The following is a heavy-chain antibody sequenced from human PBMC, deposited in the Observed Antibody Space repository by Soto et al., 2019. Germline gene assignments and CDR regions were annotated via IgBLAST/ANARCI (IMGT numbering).Heavy chain of an antibody. V-gene: IGHV4-34*01. J-gene: IGHJ6*02. CDR1: GGSFSGYY. D-gene: IGHD4-17*01. CDR2: INHSGST. Sequence: SETLSLTCAVYGGSFSGYYWSWIRQPPGKGLEWIGEINHSGSTNYNPSLKSRVTISVDTSKNQFSLKLSSVTAADTAVYYCAYGDVYYYYGMDVWGQGTTVTVSS. CDR3: AYGDVYYYYGMDV.